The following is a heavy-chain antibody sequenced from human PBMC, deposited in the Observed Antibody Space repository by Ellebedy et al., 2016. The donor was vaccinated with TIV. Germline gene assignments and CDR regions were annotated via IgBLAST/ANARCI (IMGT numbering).Heavy chain of an antibody. Sequence: SVKVSXXASGGTFSSYAISWVRQAPGQGLEWMGGIIPIFGTANYAQKFQGRVTITADKSTSTAYMELSSLRSEDTAVYYCARGYSGSYYYFDYWGQGTLVTVSS. J-gene: IGHJ4*02. D-gene: IGHD1-26*01. V-gene: IGHV1-69*06. CDR1: GGTFSSYA. CDR2: IIPIFGTA. CDR3: ARGYSGSYYYFDY.